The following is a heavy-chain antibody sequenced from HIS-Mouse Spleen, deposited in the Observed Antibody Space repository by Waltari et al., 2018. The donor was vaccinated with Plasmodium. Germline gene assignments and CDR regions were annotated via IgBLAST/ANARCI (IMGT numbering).Heavy chain of an antibody. CDR1: GFTFDDYA. D-gene: IGHD3-3*01. Sequence: EVQLVESGGGLVQPGRSLRRSCAASGFTFDDYAMHWVRQAPGKGLGWVSGISWNSCSIGYADSVKGRFTISRDNAKNSLYLQMNSLRAEDTALYYCAKDPRITIFGVVSRDYGMDVWGQGTTVTVSS. V-gene: IGHV3-9*01. J-gene: IGHJ6*02. CDR3: AKDPRITIFGVVSRDYGMDV. CDR2: ISWNSCSI.